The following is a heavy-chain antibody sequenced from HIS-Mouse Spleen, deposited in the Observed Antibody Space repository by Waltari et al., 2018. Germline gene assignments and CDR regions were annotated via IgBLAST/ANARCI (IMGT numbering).Heavy chain of an antibody. Sequence: QVQLQESGPGLVKPSETLSLTCTVSGYSISRGYYWGWIRQPPGKGLEWIGSIYHSGSTYYNPSLKSRVTISVDTSKNQFSLKLSSVTAADTAVYYCAGLWEWGQGTLVTVSS. CDR1: GYSISRGYY. D-gene: IGHD1-26*01. CDR2: IYHSGST. J-gene: IGHJ4*02. V-gene: IGHV4-38-2*02. CDR3: AGLWE.